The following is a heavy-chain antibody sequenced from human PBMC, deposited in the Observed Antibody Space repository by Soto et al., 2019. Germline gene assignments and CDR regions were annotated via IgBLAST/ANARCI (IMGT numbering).Heavy chain of an antibody. D-gene: IGHD1-1*01. CDR2: INHSGST. J-gene: IGHJ5*02. V-gene: IGHV4-34*01. Sequence: QVQLQQWGAGLLKPSETLSLTCAVYGGSFSGYYWSWIRQPPGKGLEWIGEINHSGSTNYNPSLKSRVTISVDTSKNQFSLKLSSVTAAVTAVYYCAREPRTSGVHYRKGGRNWFDPWGPGTLVTVSS. CDR1: GGSFSGYY. CDR3: AREPRTSGVHYRKGGRNWFDP.